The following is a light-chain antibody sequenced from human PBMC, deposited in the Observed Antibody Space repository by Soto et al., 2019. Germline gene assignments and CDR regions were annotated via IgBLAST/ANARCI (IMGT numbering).Light chain of an antibody. V-gene: IGKV3-15*01. Sequence: EIVMTQSPATLSVSPGERATLSCRASQSVSSNLAWYQQKPGQAPRLLIYGASTRATGIPARFSGSGSGTEFTLTISSLQSEEFAVYYCQQYNNWPCTFGQGTKVESK. CDR3: QQYNNWPCT. CDR2: GAS. CDR1: QSVSSN. J-gene: IGKJ1*01.